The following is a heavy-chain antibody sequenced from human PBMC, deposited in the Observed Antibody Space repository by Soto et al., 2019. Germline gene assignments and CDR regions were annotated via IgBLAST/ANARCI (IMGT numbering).Heavy chain of an antibody. V-gene: IGHV1-69*13. J-gene: IGHJ3*02. CDR1: GGTFSSYA. Sequence: WASVKVSCKASGGTFSSYAISWVRQAPGQGLEWMGGIIPIFGTANYAQKFQGRVTITADESTSTAYMELSSLRSEDTAVYYCARRALDAFDIWGQGTMVTVSS. CDR3: ARRALDAFDI. CDR2: IIPIFGTA.